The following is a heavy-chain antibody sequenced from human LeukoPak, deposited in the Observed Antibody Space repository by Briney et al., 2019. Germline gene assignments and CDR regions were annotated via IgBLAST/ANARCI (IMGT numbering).Heavy chain of an antibody. CDR3: AELGITMIGGV. CDR1: GFTFSSYA. Sequence: GGSLRLSCAASGFTFSSYAMHWVRQAPGKGLEWVAVISYDGSNKYYADSVKGRFTISRDNAKNALYLQMNSLRAEDTAVYYCAELGITMIGGVWGKGTTVTISS. J-gene: IGHJ6*04. V-gene: IGHV3-30*04. CDR2: ISYDGSNK. D-gene: IGHD3-10*02.